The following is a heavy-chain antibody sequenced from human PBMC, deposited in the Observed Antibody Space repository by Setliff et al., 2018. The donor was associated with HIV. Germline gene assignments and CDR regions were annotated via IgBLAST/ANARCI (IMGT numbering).Heavy chain of an antibody. Sequence: VSLRLSCAASGFTVSSNFMSWVRQAPGKGLEWVSVIYSGGSTYYADSVRGRFTISRDNSKNTLYLQMNSLRAEDTAVYYCARDQWGYSYGYYYYYYMDVWGKGTTVTVSS. CDR1: GFTVSSNF. CDR2: IYSGGST. V-gene: IGHV3-66*02. D-gene: IGHD5-18*01. CDR3: ARDQWGYSYGYYYYYYMDV. J-gene: IGHJ6*03.